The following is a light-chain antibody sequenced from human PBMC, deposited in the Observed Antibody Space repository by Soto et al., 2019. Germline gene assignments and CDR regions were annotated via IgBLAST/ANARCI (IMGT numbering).Light chain of an antibody. J-gene: IGKJ3*01. CDR1: QSISSH. CDR3: QQSYSTPFT. V-gene: IGKV1-39*01. Sequence: DIQMTQSPSSLSASVGDRVTITCRASQSISSHLNWYQQKPGKAPKLLIYSASTLQSGVPPRFSGSGSGTDFTLTISSLQPEDCAIYYCQQSYSTPFTFGPGTKMDIK. CDR2: SAS.